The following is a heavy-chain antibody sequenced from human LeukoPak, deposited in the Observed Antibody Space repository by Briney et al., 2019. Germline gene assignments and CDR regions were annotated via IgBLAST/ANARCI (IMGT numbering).Heavy chain of an antibody. CDR3: AKGGIAVADNYYYGMDV. CDR2: ISYDGSNK. D-gene: IGHD6-19*01. J-gene: IGHJ6*02. V-gene: IGHV3-30*18. Sequence: PGRPLRLSCAASGFTFSSYGMHWVRQAPGKGLEWVAVISYDGSNKYYADSVKGRFTISRDNSKNTLYLQMNSLRAEDTAVYYCAKGGIAVADNYYYGMDVWGQGTTVTVSS. CDR1: GFTFSSYG.